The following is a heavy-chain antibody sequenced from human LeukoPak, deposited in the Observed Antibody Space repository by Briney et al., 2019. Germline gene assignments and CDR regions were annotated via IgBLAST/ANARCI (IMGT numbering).Heavy chain of an antibody. Sequence: SETLSLTCTVSGGSISSSSYYWGWIRQPPGKGLEWIGSIYYSGSTYYNPSLKSRVTISVDMSKNQFSLKLSSVTAADTAVYYCARVGLLVPAAMGDIWGQGTMVTVSS. V-gene: IGHV4-39*07. CDR1: GGSISSSSYY. J-gene: IGHJ3*02. D-gene: IGHD2-2*01. CDR2: IYYSGST. CDR3: ARVGLLVPAAMGDI.